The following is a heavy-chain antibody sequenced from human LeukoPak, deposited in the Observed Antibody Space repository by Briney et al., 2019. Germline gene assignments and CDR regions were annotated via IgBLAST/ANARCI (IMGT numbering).Heavy chain of an antibody. J-gene: IGHJ4*02. CDR3: AKWLGSGTYINFDF. CDR1: GLTIHIYA. D-gene: IGHD3-10*01. CDR2: ISGTGGST. Sequence: QPGGSLTLSCAPSGLTIHIYAMNGVRQAPGKGLEWVSAISGTGGSTYYADSVKGRFTISRDNSKNTLYLQMNSLRAEDTVVYYCAKWLGSGTYINFDFWGQGTLVTVSS. V-gene: IGHV3-23*01.